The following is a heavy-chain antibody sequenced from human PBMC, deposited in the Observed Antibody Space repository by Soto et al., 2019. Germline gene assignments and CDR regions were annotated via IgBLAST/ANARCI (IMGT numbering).Heavy chain of an antibody. D-gene: IGHD4-17*01. J-gene: IGHJ3*02. CDR3: ARYKEVVTTGVDYAFDI. CDR2: ISSSSSYI. Sequence: GTLRLSCAASGFTFSSYSMNGVRQAPGKGLEWVSSISSSSSYIYYADSVKGRFTISRDNAKNSLYLQMNSLRAEDTAVYYCARYKEVVTTGVDYAFDIWGQGTMVTVSS. CDR1: GFTFSSYS. V-gene: IGHV3-21*01.